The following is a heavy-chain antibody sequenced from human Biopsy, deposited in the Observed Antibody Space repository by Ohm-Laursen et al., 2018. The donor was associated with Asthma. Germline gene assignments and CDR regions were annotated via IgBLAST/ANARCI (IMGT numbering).Heavy chain of an antibody. CDR3: ARHWSGNGWHDLYTWFDP. CDR2: VYHSGET. Sequence: SDTLSLTCTVSGDSFRSTNYWAWVRQPPGNRLEWIGSVYHSGETFYSSSLRSRLTMSVDTSRNQFSLRLTSVTAADTGVYFCARHWSGNGWHDLYTWFDPWGLGTLVTVSS. CDR1: GDSFRSTNY. J-gene: IGHJ5*02. V-gene: IGHV4-39*01. D-gene: IGHD1-1*01.